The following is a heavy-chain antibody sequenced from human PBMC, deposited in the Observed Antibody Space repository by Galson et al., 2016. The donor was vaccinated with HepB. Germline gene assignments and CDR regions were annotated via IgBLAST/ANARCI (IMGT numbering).Heavy chain of an antibody. V-gene: IGHV3-53*01. CDR1: GFTVSSNY. D-gene: IGHD6-13*01. Sequence: SLRLSCAASGFTVSSNYISWVRQAPGKGLEWVSVIYSGGTTYYGDSMKGRFTISRDNSKNIFYLQMNSLRAEDTAIYYCARVKSGAEAGTIDYWGQGTLVTVSS. CDR3: ARVKSGAEAGTIDY. J-gene: IGHJ4*02. CDR2: IYSGGTT.